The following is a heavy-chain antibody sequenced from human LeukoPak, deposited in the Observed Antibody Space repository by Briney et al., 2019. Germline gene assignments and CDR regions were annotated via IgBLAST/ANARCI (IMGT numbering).Heavy chain of an antibody. V-gene: IGHV3-48*01. CDR2: ISGSSSTI. J-gene: IGHJ5*02. D-gene: IGHD2-2*01. Sequence: GGSLRLSCAASGFTFSSYSMNWVRQAPGKGLEWVSYISGSSSTIYYADSVKGRFTISRDNAKNSLYLQMNSLRAEDTAVYFCARLFLPAASWGQGTQVTVSS. CDR3: ARLFLPAAS. CDR1: GFTFSSYS.